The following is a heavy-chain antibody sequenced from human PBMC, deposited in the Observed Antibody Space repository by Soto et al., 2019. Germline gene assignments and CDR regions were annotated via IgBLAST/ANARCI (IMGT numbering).Heavy chain of an antibody. Sequence: EVQLVESGGGLVQPGGSMRLSCAASGFTFSSYDMHWVRQATGKGLEWVSAIGTAGDTYYPGSVKGRFTISRENAKNSLYLQMNSLRAEDTDVYYCARGSYDFWFDYWGQGTLVTVSS. V-gene: IGHV3-13*01. J-gene: IGHJ4*02. D-gene: IGHD3-3*01. CDR1: GFTFSSYD. CDR3: ARGSYDFWFDY. CDR2: IGTAGDT.